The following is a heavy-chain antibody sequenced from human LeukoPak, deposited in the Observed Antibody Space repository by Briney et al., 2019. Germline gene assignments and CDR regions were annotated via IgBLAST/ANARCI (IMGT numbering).Heavy chain of an antibody. V-gene: IGHV3-7*01. Sequence: GGSLRLSCAASRFTLRVYRMRWGRQAPGKGLEWVANIKQDGSERNYVDSVKGRFTISRDNAKNSLYLKMNSLRVEDTAIYYCAAGGGAFHIWGQGTMVTVSS. CDR1: RFTLRVYR. J-gene: IGHJ3*02. CDR2: IKQDGSER. D-gene: IGHD3-16*01. CDR3: AAGGGAFHI.